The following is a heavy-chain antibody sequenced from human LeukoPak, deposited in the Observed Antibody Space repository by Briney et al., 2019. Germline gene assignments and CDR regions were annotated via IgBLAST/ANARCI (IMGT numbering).Heavy chain of an antibody. CDR1: GFTFDDYA. Sequence: GGSLRLSCAASGFTFDDYAMHWVRQAPGKGLEWVSLISWDGGSTYYADSVKGRSTISRDNSKNSLYLQMNSLRAEDTALYYCAKSVSGDGFQVFDYWGQGTLVTISS. V-gene: IGHV3-43D*03. D-gene: IGHD5-24*01. J-gene: IGHJ4*02. CDR2: ISWDGGST. CDR3: AKSVSGDGFQVFDY.